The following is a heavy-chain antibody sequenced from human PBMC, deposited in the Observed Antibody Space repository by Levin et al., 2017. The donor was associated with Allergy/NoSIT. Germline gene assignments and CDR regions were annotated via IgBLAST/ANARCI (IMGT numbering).Heavy chain of an antibody. CDR2: IYWDDDK. Sequence: SGPTLVKPTQTLTLTCTFSGFSLSTSGVGVGWIRQPPGKALEWLALIYWDDDKRYSPSLKSRLTITKDTSKNQVVLTMTNMDPVDTATYYCAHRRARLGYYDSSGFNFDYWGQGTLVTVSS. V-gene: IGHV2-5*02. CDR3: AHRRARLGYYDSSGFNFDY. D-gene: IGHD3-22*01. J-gene: IGHJ4*02. CDR1: GFSLSTSGVG.